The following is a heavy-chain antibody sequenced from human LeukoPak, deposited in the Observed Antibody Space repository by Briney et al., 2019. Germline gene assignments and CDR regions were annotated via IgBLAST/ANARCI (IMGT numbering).Heavy chain of an antibody. V-gene: IGHV1-2*02. CDR3: ARGPAGSGAFDI. J-gene: IGHJ3*02. Sequence: ASVKVSCKASGYTFTSYDINWVRQATGQGLEWMGWINPNSGGTNYAQKFQGRVTMTRDTSISTAYMELSRLRSDDTAVYYCARGPAGSGAFDIWGQGTMVTVSS. CDR2: INPNSGGT. CDR1: GYTFTSYD.